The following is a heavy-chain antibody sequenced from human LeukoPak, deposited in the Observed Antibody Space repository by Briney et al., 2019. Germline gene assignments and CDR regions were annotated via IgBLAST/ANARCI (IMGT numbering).Heavy chain of an antibody. J-gene: IGHJ4*02. CDR2: INSDASST. V-gene: IGHV3-74*01. CDR3: VKDLFGTGSTSRGFDS. Sequence: PGGSLRLSCAASGFTFSSYWMHWVRQPPGKGLVWVSRINSDASSTSYADSVKGRFTISRDNSRNTLYLQMSSLRTKDTAVYYCVKDLFGTGSTSRGFDSWGQGTLVTVSS. D-gene: IGHD2-2*01. CDR1: GFTFSSYW.